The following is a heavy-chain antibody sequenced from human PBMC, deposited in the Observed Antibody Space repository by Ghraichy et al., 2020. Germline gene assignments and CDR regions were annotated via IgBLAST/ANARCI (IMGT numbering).Heavy chain of an antibody. J-gene: IGHJ4*02. CDR3: ARGVTMIVVFYDY. Sequence: SETLSLTCAVYGGSFSGYYWSWIRQPPGKGLEWIGEINHSGSTNYNPSLKSRVTISVDTSKNQFSLKLSSVTAADTAVYYCARGVTMIVVFYDYWGQGTLVTVSS. D-gene: IGHD3-22*01. CDR1: GGSFSGYY. CDR2: INHSGST. V-gene: IGHV4-34*01.